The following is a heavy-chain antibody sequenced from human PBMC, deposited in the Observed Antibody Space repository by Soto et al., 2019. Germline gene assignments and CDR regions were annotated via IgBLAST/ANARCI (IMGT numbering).Heavy chain of an antibody. CDR1: GFTFSGSA. V-gene: IGHV3-73*01. CDR2: IRSKAKSYAT. Sequence: GSLRLSCAASGFTFSGSAMHWVRQASGKGLERVGRIRSKAKSYATAYAASVKGRFTISRDDSKNTAYLQMNSLKTEATAVYSCYEIAAAGQWGQGTLVTVSS. D-gene: IGHD6-13*01. CDR3: YEIAAAGQ. J-gene: IGHJ4*02.